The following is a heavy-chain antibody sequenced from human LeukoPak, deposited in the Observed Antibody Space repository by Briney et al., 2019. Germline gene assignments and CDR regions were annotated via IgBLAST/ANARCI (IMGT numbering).Heavy chain of an antibody. CDR2: ISGSGGST. CDR3: ARASIAAAVAPFDI. D-gene: IGHD6-13*01. CDR1: GFTFSSYA. J-gene: IGHJ3*02. V-gene: IGHV3-23*01. Sequence: GGSLRLSCAASGFTFSSYAMSWVRQAPGKGLEWVSAISGSGGSTYYADSVKGRFTISRDNAKNSLYLQMNSLRAEDTAVYYCARASIAAAVAPFDIWGQGTMVTVSS.